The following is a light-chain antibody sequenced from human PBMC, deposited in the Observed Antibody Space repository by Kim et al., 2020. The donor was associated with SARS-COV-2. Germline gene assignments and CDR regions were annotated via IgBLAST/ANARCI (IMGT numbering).Light chain of an antibody. CDR2: SND. CDR1: DSNLGTNT. V-gene: IGLV1-44*01. J-gene: IGLJ1*01. CDR3: SAWDDSLNANV. Sequence: GQRVTISCSGSDSNLGTNTVNWYQQVPGTAPKLLIYSNDHRPSGDPDRFSGSKSGTSASLAISGLQSGDEADYYCSAWDDSLNANVFGSGTKVTVL.